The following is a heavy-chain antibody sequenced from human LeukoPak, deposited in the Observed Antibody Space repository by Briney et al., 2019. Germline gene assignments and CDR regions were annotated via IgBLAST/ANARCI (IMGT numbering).Heavy chain of an antibody. J-gene: IGHJ4*02. CDR3: ARGGDILGNFDY. D-gene: IGHD2-15*01. Sequence: ASVKVSCNASGYTVTSYDIKWVRQATGQGLEWMGWMNPNCGNTGYAQKFQGRVTMTRNTSISTAYMELSSQKSEDTAVYYCARGGDILGNFDYWGQGTLVTVSS. CDR1: GYTVTSYD. CDR2: MNPNCGNT. V-gene: IGHV1-8*01.